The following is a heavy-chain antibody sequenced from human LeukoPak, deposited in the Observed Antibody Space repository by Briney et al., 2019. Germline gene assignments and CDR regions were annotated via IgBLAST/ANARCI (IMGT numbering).Heavy chain of an antibody. D-gene: IGHD3-22*01. J-gene: IGHJ4*02. CDR1: GGTFSSYA. V-gene: IGHV1-69*05. Sequence: SVKVSCKASGGTFSSYAISWVRQAPGQGLEWMGRIIPIFGTANYAQKFQGRVTITTDESTSTAYTELSSLRSEDTAVYYCARANFKGLTYYYDSSGYSDWGQGTLVTVSS. CDR3: ARANFKGLTYYYDSSGYSD. CDR2: IIPIFGTA.